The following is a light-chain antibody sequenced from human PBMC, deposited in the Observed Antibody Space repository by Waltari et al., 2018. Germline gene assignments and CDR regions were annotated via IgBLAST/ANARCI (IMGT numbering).Light chain of an antibody. V-gene: IGLV2-14*01. CDR2: EVS. CDR1: SSDVGAYNY. Sequence: QSALTQPASVSGSPGQSITISCTGTSSDVGAYNYVSWYHQHPGKAPKLMIYEVSNRPSGVSKRFSGSKSGNTASLTISGLQAEDEADYYCSSYTSSSTRVFGGGTKLTVL. J-gene: IGLJ3*02. CDR3: SSYTSSSTRV.